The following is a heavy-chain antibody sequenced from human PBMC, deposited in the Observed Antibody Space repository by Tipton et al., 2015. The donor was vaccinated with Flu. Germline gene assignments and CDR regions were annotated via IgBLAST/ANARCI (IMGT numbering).Heavy chain of an antibody. D-gene: IGHD3-10*01. J-gene: IGHJ4*02. CDR2: ISYDGSNQ. CDR3: ARDSDYGSGSYWIDY. CDR1: GFTFSNYG. Sequence: SLRLSCAASGFTFSNYGMFWVRQAPGKGLEWVTTISYDGSNQYYADPVKGRFTISRDNSKNMVYLQMNSLRAEDTAVYYCARDSDYGSGSYWIDYWGQGTLVIVSS. V-gene: IGHV3-30*13.